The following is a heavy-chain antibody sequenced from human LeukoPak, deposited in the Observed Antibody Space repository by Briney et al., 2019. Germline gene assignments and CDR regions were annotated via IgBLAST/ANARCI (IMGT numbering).Heavy chain of an antibody. Sequence: VASVKVSCKASGYTFTGYYMHWVRQAPGQGLEWMGWINPNSGGTNYAQKFQGKVTMTRDTSISTAYMELSRLRSDDTAVYYCARVSGWGYYDSSGYYAGNWFDPWGQGTLVTVSS. CDR3: ARVSGWGYYDSSGYYAGNWFDP. J-gene: IGHJ5*02. D-gene: IGHD3-22*01. CDR1: GYTFTGYY. CDR2: INPNSGGT. V-gene: IGHV1-2*02.